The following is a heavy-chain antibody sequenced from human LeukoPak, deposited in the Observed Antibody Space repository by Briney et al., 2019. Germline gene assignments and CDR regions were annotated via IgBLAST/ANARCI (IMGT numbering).Heavy chain of an antibody. V-gene: IGHV1-8*01. J-gene: IGHJ4*02. Sequence: EASVKVSCKASGYTFTSYDINWVRQASGQGLEWMGWMNPNSGNTGYAQKFQGRVTMTRNTSISTAYMELSGLRSEDTAVYYCARLLCSGGSCYFDYWGQGTLVTVSS. CDR1: GYTFTSYD. CDR2: MNPNSGNT. D-gene: IGHD2-15*01. CDR3: ARLLCSGGSCYFDY.